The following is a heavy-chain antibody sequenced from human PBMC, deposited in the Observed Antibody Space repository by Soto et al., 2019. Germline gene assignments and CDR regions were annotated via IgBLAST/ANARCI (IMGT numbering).Heavy chain of an antibody. D-gene: IGHD6-13*01. J-gene: IGHJ6*02. Sequence: QVQLQESGPGLVKPSETLSLTCTVSGGSISSYYWSWIRQPPGKGLEWIGYIYYSGSPNYNPSLNSRVTKSVDTSKNQFSLKLSSVTAADTAVYYCASSNIAAAGFYYYGMDVWGRGTTVTVSS. CDR3: ASSNIAAAGFYYYGMDV. CDR1: GGSISSYY. CDR2: IYYSGSP. V-gene: IGHV4-59*01.